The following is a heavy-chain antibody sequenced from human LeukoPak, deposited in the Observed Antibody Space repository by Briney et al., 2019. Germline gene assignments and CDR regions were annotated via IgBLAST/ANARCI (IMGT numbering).Heavy chain of an antibody. D-gene: IGHD3/OR15-3a*01. CDR3: ARQTGSGLFILP. Sequence: SGTLSLTCSVSGVSISSSNSYWGWIRQPPGKGLEWIGSIYYSGNTYYNASLKSQVSISIDTSKNQFSLRLTSVTAADTAVYYCARQTGSGLFILPGGQGTLVTVSS. V-gene: IGHV4-39*01. CDR1: GVSISSSNSY. J-gene: IGHJ4*02. CDR2: IYYSGNT.